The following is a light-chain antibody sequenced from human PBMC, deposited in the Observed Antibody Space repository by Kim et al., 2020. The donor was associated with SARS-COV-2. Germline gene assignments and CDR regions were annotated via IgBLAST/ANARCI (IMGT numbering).Light chain of an antibody. CDR1: NIGSKN. CDR2: RDS. J-gene: IGLJ3*02. CDR3: QVWDSNTAV. V-gene: IGLV3-9*01. Sequence: SVALGQTARITCGGNNIGSKNVHWYQQKPGQAPVLVIYRDSNRPSGIPERFSGSNSVNTATLTISRAQAGDEADYYCQVWDSNTAVFGGGTQLTVL.